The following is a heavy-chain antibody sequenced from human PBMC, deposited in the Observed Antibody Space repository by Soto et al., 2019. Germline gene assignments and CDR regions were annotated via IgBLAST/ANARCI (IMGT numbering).Heavy chain of an antibody. J-gene: IGHJ6*02. V-gene: IGHV3-23*01. Sequence: ESGGGLVQPGGSLRLSCAASGFTFSSYAMSWVRQAPGKGLEWVSAISGSGGSTYYADSVKGRFTISRDNSKNTLYLQMNSLRAEDTAVYYCAKDFGYCSSTSCYGAYYYYGMDVWGQGTTVTVSS. CDR2: ISGSGGST. D-gene: IGHD2-2*03. CDR3: AKDFGYCSSTSCYGAYYYYGMDV. CDR1: GFTFSSYA.